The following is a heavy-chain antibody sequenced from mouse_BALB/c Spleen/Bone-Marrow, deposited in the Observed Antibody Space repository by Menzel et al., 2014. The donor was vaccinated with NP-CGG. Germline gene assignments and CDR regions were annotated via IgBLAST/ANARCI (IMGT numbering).Heavy chain of an antibody. V-gene: IGHV1S81*02. CDR2: INPSNGRT. Sequence: QVQLKQSGAELVKPGASVKLSCKASGYTFTNYWMYWVKQRPGQGLEWIGDINPSNGRTNYSENFKTKATLTVDKSSSTAYMQLSSLTSEDSAVYYCAPYYYGSSYGFYWYFDVWGAGTTVTVSS. CDR3: APYYYGSSYGFYWYFDV. J-gene: IGHJ1*01. D-gene: IGHD1-1*01. CDR1: GYTFTNYW.